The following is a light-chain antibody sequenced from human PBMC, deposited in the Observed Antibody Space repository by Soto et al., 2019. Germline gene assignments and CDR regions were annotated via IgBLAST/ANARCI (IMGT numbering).Light chain of an antibody. CDR1: QSVSSN. CDR2: CAS. Sequence: EIVMTQSPATLSVSPGERATLSCRASQSVSSNLAWYQQKPGQAPRLLIYCASTRATGIPARFSGSGSGTEFTLTTSSMQSEDFAVSYYQPYNNWPTWNIGGGTKVEI. CDR3: QPYNNWPTWN. V-gene: IGKV3-15*01. J-gene: IGKJ4*01.